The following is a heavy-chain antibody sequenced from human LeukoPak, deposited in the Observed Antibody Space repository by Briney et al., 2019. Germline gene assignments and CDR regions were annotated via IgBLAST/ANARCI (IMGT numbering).Heavy chain of an antibody. CDR2: IYYSGST. Sequence: SQTLSLTCTVSGGSISSGGYYWSWIRQHPGKGLEWIGYIYYSGSTYYNPSLKSQVTISVDTSKNQFSLKLSSVTAADTAVYYCARSYYDSSGYYPYWYFDLWGRGTLVTVSS. CDR1: GGSISSGGYY. V-gene: IGHV4-31*01. J-gene: IGHJ2*01. D-gene: IGHD3-22*01. CDR3: ARSYYDSSGYYPYWYFDL.